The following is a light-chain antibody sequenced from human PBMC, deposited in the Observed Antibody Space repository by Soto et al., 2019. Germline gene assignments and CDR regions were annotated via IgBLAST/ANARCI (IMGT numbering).Light chain of an antibody. J-gene: IGLJ2*01. CDR1: TGAVTIKYY. CDR2: NTK. CDR3: LLYVRGVVI. Sequence: QAVVTQEPSLNVSPGGTVTLTCAITTGAVTIKYYPNGFQQKPGQAPRALIYNTKNKHSWTPARFSGSLLGGRAALTLSGAQSEDEADYYRLLYVRGVVIFGGGTKLTVL. V-gene: IGLV7-43*01.